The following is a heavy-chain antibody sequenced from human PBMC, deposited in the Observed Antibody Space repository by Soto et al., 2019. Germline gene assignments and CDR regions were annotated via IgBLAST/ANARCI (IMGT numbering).Heavy chain of an antibody. J-gene: IGHJ4*02. Sequence: SGPTLVNPTPTLTLTCTFSGFSLSTSGMCVSWIRQPPGKALEWLALIDWDDDKYYSTSLKTRLTISKDTSKNQVVLTMTNMDPVDTATYYCARIKLYDFWSGYLFDYWGQGTLVTVSS. CDR3: ARIKLYDFWSGYLFDY. CDR2: IDWDDDK. CDR1: GFSLSTSGMC. V-gene: IGHV2-70*01. D-gene: IGHD3-3*01.